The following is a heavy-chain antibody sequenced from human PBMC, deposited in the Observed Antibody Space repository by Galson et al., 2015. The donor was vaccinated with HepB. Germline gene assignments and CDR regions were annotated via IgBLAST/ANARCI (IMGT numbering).Heavy chain of an antibody. CDR1: GYSFTSYW. CDR3: ARLGYDSSGYYSPWEYFQH. V-gene: IGHV5-51*03. J-gene: IGHJ1*01. Sequence: QSGAEVKKPGESLKISCKGSGYSFTSYWIGWVRQMPGKGLEWMGIIYPGDSDTRYSPSFQGQVTISADKSISTAYLQWSSLKASDTAMYYCARLGYDSSGYYSPWEYFQHWGQGTLVTVSS. D-gene: IGHD3-22*01. CDR2: IYPGDSDT.